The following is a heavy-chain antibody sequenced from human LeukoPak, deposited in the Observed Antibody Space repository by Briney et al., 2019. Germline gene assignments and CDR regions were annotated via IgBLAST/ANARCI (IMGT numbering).Heavy chain of an antibody. CDR1: GFARSTSGVG. D-gene: IGHD2-2*01. V-gene: IGHV2-5*01. CDR2: IYWNDDK. J-gene: IGHJ4*02. Sequence: SGPTLVQPTQTLTLTCTFSGFARSTSGVGGAWIREPPGKALEWLALIYWNDDKRYNPSLKSRHNITKDSAKGQVVLTMTIMDPVDTATYYCAHIGSCSSVTCLPFDYWGQGTLVTVSS. CDR3: AHIGSCSSVTCLPFDY.